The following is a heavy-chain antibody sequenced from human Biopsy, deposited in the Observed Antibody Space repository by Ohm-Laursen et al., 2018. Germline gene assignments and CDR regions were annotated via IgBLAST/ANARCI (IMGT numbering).Heavy chain of an antibody. CDR1: GDSVTKYY. D-gene: IGHD4-11*01. CDR2: IYYSVMT. CDR3: ARDSGILNYGNFKYYHYYGMDV. Sequence: GTLSLTCTVSGDSVTKYYWSWIRQPPGKGLEWIGHIYYSVMTNYNPSLQSRVSISVDTSRNQVSLTLSSVTAADTAVYYCARDSGILNYGNFKYYHYYGMDVWGQGTKVTGSS. J-gene: IGHJ6*02. V-gene: IGHV4-59*02.